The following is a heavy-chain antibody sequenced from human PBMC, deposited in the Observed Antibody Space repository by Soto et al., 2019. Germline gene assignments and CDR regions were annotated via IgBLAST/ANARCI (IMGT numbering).Heavy chain of an antibody. V-gene: IGHV1-69*01. D-gene: IGHD6-6*01. CDR1: GGTFSSYA. J-gene: IGHJ5*02. CDR2: IIPIFGTA. CDR3: SSSSFATGDFDP. Sequence: QVQLVQSGAEVKKPGSSVKVSCKASGGTFSSYAISWVRQAPGQGLEWMGGIIPIFGTANYAQKFQGRVTITADESTSTAYMELSSLRSEATAVYYCSSSSFATGDFDPWGQGTLVTVSS.